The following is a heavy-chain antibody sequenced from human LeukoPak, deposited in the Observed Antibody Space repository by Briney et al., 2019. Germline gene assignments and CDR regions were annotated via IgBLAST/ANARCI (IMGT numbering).Heavy chain of an antibody. CDR3: AKDHWFGELLPFYFDY. CDR2: ISYDGSNK. D-gene: IGHD3-10*01. Sequence: PGGSLRLSCAASGFTFSSYGMHWVRQAPGKGLEWVAVISYDGSNKYYADSVKGRFTISRDNSKNTLYLQMNSLRAEDTAVYYCAKDHWFGELLPFYFDYWGQGTLVTVSS. J-gene: IGHJ4*02. CDR1: GFTFSSYG. V-gene: IGHV3-30*18.